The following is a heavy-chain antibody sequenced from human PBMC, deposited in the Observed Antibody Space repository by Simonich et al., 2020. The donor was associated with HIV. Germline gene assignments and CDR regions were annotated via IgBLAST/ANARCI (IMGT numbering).Heavy chain of an antibody. CDR1: GGTFNNYT. D-gene: IGHD3-10*01. V-gene: IGHV1-69*10. CDR2: VIPVLGVA. Sequence: QVQLVQSGAEVKKPGSSVKVSCKASGGTFNNYTINWVRQAPGQGLEWMGGVIPVLGVANYAQKFHGRVTITAHNSTSTGYMELSSLRSEDTAVYYCASLPSVDLVMVGAAYYFDYWGQGTPVTVSS. CDR3: ASLPSVDLVMVGAAYYFDY. J-gene: IGHJ4*02.